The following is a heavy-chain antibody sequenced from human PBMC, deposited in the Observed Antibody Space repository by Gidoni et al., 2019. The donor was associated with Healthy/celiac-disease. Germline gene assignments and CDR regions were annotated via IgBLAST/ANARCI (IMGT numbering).Heavy chain of an antibody. CDR2: IWYDGSNK. D-gene: IGHD6-13*01. Sequence: QVQLVESGGGVVQPGRSLRLSCAASGFTFSSYGMHWVRQAPGKGLEWVAVIWYDGSNKYYADSVKGRFTISRDNSKNTLYLQMNSLRAEDTAVYYCASWTAGAFDYWGQGTLVTVSS. V-gene: IGHV3-33*01. CDR1: GFTFSSYG. CDR3: ASWTAGAFDY. J-gene: IGHJ4*02.